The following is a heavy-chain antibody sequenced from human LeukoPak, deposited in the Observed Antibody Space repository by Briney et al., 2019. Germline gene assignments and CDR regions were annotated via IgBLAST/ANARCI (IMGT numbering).Heavy chain of an antibody. CDR1: GFTVSTNF. Sequence: GGSLRLSCAASGFTVSTNFMGWLRQAPGKGLEWVSVIYGGGSTYYADSVKGRFTISRDTSKNTLYLQMNSLRAEDTAVYYCATWPGGWYGEDSWGQGTLVTVSS. D-gene: IGHD6-19*01. J-gene: IGHJ4*02. CDR2: IYGGGST. CDR3: ATWPGGWYGEDS. V-gene: IGHV3-53*01.